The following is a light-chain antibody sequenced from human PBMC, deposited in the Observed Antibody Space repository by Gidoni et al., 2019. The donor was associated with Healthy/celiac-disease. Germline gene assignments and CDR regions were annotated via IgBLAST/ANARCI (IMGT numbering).Light chain of an antibody. CDR2: AAS. J-gene: IGKJ4*01. Sequence: IQMTQSPSSLSASVGDRVTITCRASQSISSILNWYQQKPAKAPKLLIYAASSLQSGVPSRFSGSGSGTDFTLTISSLQPEDFATYYCQQSYSTPPTFGGGTKVEIK. CDR1: QSISSI. CDR3: QQSYSTPPT. V-gene: IGKV1-39*01.